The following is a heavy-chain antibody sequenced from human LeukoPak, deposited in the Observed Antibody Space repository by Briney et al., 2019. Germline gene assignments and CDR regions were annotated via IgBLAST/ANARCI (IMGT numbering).Heavy chain of an antibody. CDR2: IYHSGST. CDR1: GYSISSGYY. CDR3: ARDRYCSSTSCLPDAFDI. V-gene: IGHV4-38-2*02. D-gene: IGHD2-2*01. Sequence: KPSETLSLTCAVSGYSISSGYYWGWIRQPPGKGLEWIGSIYHSGSTYYNPSLKSRVTISVDTSKNQFSLKLSSVTAADTAVYYCARDRYCSSTSCLPDAFDIWGQGTMVTVSS. J-gene: IGHJ3*02.